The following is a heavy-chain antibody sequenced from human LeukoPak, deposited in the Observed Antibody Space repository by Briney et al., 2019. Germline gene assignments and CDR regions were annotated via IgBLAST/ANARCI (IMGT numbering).Heavy chain of an antibody. J-gene: IGHJ4*02. Sequence: GGSLRPSCAASGFTFSSYAMTWVRQAPGKGLEWVSGISGSGGSTYYADSVKGRFTISRDNSKNTLYLQMNSLRAEDTAVYYCAKGVGAYYYDSSGYPDYWGQGTLVTVSS. CDR3: AKGVGAYYYDSSGYPDY. CDR2: ISGSGGST. CDR1: GFTFSSYA. D-gene: IGHD3-22*01. V-gene: IGHV3-23*01.